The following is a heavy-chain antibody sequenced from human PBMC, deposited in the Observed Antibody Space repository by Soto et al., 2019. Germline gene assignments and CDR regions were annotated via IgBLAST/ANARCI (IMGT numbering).Heavy chain of an antibody. J-gene: IGHJ5*01. CDR2: IYKSATT. CDR1: GDSISNLDYF. D-gene: IGHD7-27*01. CDR3: ARGRYCLTGRCFPNWFDS. Sequence: SETLSLTCSVSGDSISNLDYFWAWIRQPPGRALEYIGYIYKSATTYYNPSFESRAAISVDTPKSQFSLNVTSVTAADTAVYFCARGRYCLTGRCFPNWFDSWGQGALVTVSS. V-gene: IGHV4-30-4*01.